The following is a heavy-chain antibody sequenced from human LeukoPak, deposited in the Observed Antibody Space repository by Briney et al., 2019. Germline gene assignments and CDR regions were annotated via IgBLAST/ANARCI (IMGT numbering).Heavy chain of an antibody. CDR3: ARKRDDYGDYVIDY. Sequence: SETLSLTCTVSGGSISSYYWSWIRQPAGKGLEWIGRIYTSGSTNYNPSLKSRVTMSVDTSKNQFSLKLSSVTAADTAVYYCARKRDDYGDYVIDYWGQGTLVTVSS. D-gene: IGHD4-17*01. V-gene: IGHV4-4*07. J-gene: IGHJ4*02. CDR1: GGSISSYY. CDR2: IYTSGST.